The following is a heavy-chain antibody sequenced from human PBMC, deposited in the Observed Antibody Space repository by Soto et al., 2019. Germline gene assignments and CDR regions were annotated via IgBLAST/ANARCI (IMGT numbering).Heavy chain of an antibody. D-gene: IGHD3-10*01. CDR1: GFTFSINA. CDR2: ISGSGDST. Sequence: PGGSLRLSCAASGFTFSINAMSWVRQAPGKGLEWVSTISGSGDSTHLADSVKGRFTISRDDSKSIAYLQMNSLKIDDTAVYHCSRVPRNNRGAPLDYWGQGTLVTVSS. J-gene: IGHJ4*02. CDR3: SRVPRNNRGAPLDY. V-gene: IGHV3-23*01.